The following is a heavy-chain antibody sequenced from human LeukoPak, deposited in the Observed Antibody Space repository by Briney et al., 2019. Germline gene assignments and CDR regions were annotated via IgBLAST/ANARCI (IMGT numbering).Heavy chain of an antibody. V-gene: IGHV1-18*01. CDR2: ISAYNGNT. CDR1: GYTFTSYG. D-gene: IGHD2-15*01. J-gene: IGHJ4*02. Sequence: ASVKVSCKASGYTFTSYGTSWVRQAPGQGLEWMGWISAYNGNTNYAQKLQGRVTMTTDTSTSTAYMELRSLRSDDTAVYYCARVGGVVVATKIDYWGQGTLVTVSS. CDR3: ARVGGVVVATKIDY.